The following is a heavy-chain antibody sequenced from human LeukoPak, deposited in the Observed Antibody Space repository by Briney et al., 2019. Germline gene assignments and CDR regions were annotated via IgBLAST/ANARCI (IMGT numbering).Heavy chain of an antibody. CDR3: AKDPNLWSWDGAFDI. J-gene: IGHJ3*02. CDR2: IRYDGSNK. V-gene: IGHV3-30*02. D-gene: IGHD3-10*01. CDR1: GFTFSSYG. Sequence: GGSPRLSCAASGFTFSSYGMHWVRQAPGKGLEWVAFIRYDGSNKYYADSVKGRFTISRDNSKNTLYLQMNSLRAEDTAVYYCAKDPNLWSWDGAFDIWGQGTMVTVSS.